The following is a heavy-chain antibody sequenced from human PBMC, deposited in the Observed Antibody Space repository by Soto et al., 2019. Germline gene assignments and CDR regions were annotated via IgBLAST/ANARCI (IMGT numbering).Heavy chain of an antibody. D-gene: IGHD4-17*01. CDR3: ARTVTTVTTPYYFDY. CDR2: VSYDGSNK. V-gene: IGHV3-30-3*01. CDR1: GFTFNNYA. J-gene: IGHJ4*02. Sequence: QVQLVESGGGVVQPGRSLRLSCAASGFTFNNYAMHWVRQAPGKGLEWVAVVSYDGSNKYYADSVKGRFTISRDNSKDTLYLQMYSLRAEDTAVFYCARTVTTVTTPYYFDYWGQGTPVTVSS.